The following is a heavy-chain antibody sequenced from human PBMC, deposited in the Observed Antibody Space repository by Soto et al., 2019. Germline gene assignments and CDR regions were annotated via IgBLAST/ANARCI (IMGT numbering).Heavy chain of an antibody. CDR1: GFTVSSNY. J-gene: IGHJ4*02. V-gene: IGHV3-53*01. CDR2: IYSGGST. CDR3: ARDQAVAGLSFGY. Sequence: PGGSLRLSCAASGFTVSSNYMSWGRQAPGKGLEWVSVIYSGGSTYYADSVKGRFTISRDNSKNTLYLQRNSLRAEDTAVYYCARDQAVAGLSFGYRGQGTRVTVSS. D-gene: IGHD6-19*01.